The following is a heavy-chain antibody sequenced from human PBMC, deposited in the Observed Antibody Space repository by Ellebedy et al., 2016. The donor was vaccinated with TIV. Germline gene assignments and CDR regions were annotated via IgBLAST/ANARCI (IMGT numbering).Heavy chain of an antibody. V-gene: IGHV3-23*01. CDR3: AKDHCTATTCYLES. J-gene: IGHJ1*01. Sequence: PGGSLRLSCVASGFPFGNYAMNWVRQAPGKGLEWVSVIGGSDARTFYADSVKGRFTVSRDNSKFTMYLHMSSLRPEDTALYYCAKDHCTATTCYLESWGQGTLVTVSS. D-gene: IGHD2-8*02. CDR1: GFPFGNYA. CDR2: IGGSDART.